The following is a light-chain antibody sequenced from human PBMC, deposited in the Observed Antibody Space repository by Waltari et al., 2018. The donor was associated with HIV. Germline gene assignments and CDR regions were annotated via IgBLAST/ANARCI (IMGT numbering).Light chain of an antibody. Sequence: DIQLNQSPSFLSASVGDRVTITCRASQGISSYLAWYQQKPGKAPNLLSDSASTLKSCVPSRFSFSGSGTEFTLTISSLQPEDFATYYCQQLNSYPYTFGQGTKLEIK. CDR3: QQLNSYPYT. CDR2: SAS. CDR1: QGISSY. V-gene: IGKV1-9*01. J-gene: IGKJ2*01.